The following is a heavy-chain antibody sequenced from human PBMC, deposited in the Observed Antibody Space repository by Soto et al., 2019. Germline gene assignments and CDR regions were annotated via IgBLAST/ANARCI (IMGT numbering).Heavy chain of an antibody. V-gene: IGHV3-15*01. CDR1: GFTFSNAW. D-gene: IGHD6-19*01. CDR2: IKSKTDGGTT. J-gene: IGHJ4*02. Sequence: KTGGSLRLSCAASGFTFSNAWMSWVRQAPGKGLEWVGRIKSKTDGGTTDYAAPVKGRFTISRDDSKNTLYLQMNSLKTEDTAVYYCTGPSSGWPYVDYWGQGTLVTVSS. CDR3: TGPSSGWPYVDY.